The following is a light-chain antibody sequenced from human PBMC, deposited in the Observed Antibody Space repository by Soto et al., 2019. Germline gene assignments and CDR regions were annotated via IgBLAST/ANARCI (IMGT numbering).Light chain of an antibody. V-gene: IGKV1-17*02. CDR1: QDIRDD. CDR2: AAS. Sequence: DIQMTQSPSSLSASVGDRVTIACRASQDIRDDLNWYQQKPGKAPKRLIYAASSLDSGVPSRFSGSGYATEFTLTISDLQPEDFATYYCLQHNSFPPWTFGRGTKVEVK. CDR3: LQHNSFPPWT. J-gene: IGKJ1*01.